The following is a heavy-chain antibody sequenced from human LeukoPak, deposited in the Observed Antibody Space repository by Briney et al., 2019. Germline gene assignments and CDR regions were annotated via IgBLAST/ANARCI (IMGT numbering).Heavy chain of an antibody. CDR1: GGSISGYY. CDR2: IYYSGGT. V-gene: IGHV4-59*01. D-gene: IGHD1-14*01. J-gene: IGHJ4*02. Sequence: PSETLSLTCTVSGGSISGYYWSWIRQPPGKGLEWIGYIYYSGGTNYNPSLKSRVTISVDTSKNQFSLKLSSVTAADTAVYYCARSRSGSYIDYWGQGTLVTVSS. CDR3: ARSRSGSYIDY.